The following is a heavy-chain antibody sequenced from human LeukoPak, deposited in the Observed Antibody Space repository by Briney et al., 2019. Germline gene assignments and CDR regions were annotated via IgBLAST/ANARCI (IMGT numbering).Heavy chain of an antibody. CDR3: AILSRVVTPATHYYYYMDV. D-gene: IGHD4-23*01. CDR1: GGTFSSYA. J-gene: IGHJ6*03. CDR2: IIPIFGTA. Sequence: SVKVSCKASGGTFSSYAISWVRQAPGQGLEWMGGIIPIFGTANYAQKFQGRVTITTDESTSTDYMELSSLRSEDTAVYYCAILSRVVTPATHYYYYMDVWGKGTTVTVSS. V-gene: IGHV1-69*05.